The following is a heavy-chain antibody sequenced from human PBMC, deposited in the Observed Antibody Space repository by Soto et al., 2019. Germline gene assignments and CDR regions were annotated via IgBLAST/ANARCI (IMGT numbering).Heavy chain of an antibody. D-gene: IGHD3-22*01. CDR2: ISSSSSYT. J-gene: IGHJ4*02. Sequence: QVQLVESGGGLVKPGGSLRLSCAASGFTFSDYYMSWIRQAPGKGLEWVSYISSSSSYTNYADSVKGRFTISRDNAKNSLYLQMNSLRAEDTAVYYCARGYYDSSGPEIPLDYWGQGTLVTVSS. CDR1: GFTFSDYY. V-gene: IGHV3-11*06. CDR3: ARGYYDSSGPEIPLDY.